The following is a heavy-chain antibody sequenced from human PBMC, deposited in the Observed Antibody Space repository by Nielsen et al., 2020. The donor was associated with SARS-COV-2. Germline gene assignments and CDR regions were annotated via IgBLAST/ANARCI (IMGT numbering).Heavy chain of an antibody. J-gene: IGHJ6*02. Sequence: GESLKISCAASGFTFDDYAMHWVRQAPGKGLEWVSGISWNSGNIGYADSVKGRFTIFRDNAKNSLYLQMNSLRAEDTALYYCATLAVTSGVGYYGMDVWGQGTTVTVSS. CDR3: ATLAVTSGVGYYGMDV. CDR2: ISWNSGNI. V-gene: IGHV3-9*01. CDR1: GFTFDDYA. D-gene: IGHD4-17*01.